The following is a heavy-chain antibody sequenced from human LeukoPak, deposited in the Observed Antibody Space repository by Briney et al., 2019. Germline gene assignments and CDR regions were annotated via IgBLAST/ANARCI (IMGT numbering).Heavy chain of an antibody. V-gene: IGHV4-59*01. CDR2: IYYSGST. J-gene: IGHJ3*02. D-gene: IGHD3-10*01. CDR1: GGSISSYY. Sequence: SETLSLTCTVSGGSISSYYWSWIRQPPGKGLEWIGYIYYSGSTNYNPSLKSRVTISVDTSKNQFSLKLSSVTAADTAVYYCARDTYYSEAVDAFDIWGQGTMVTVSS. CDR3: ARDTYYSEAVDAFDI.